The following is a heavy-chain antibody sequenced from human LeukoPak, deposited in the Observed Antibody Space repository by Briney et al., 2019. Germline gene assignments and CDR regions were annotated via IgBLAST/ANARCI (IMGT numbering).Heavy chain of an antibody. D-gene: IGHD3-22*01. J-gene: IGHJ4*02. CDR2: INPNSGDT. CDR1: GYIFTGYY. Sequence: ASVKVSCKASGYIFTGYYMHWVRQAPGQGLEWMGWINPNSGDTNYAQKFQGRVTMTRDTSTSTAYMELRSLRSDDTAVYYCARENVYYDSSDYYPRFDYWGQGTLVTVSS. CDR3: ARENVYYDSSDYYPRFDY. V-gene: IGHV1-2*02.